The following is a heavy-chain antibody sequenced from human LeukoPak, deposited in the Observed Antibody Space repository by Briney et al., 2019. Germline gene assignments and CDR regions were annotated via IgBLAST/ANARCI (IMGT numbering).Heavy chain of an antibody. D-gene: IGHD4-17*01. CDR2: IYYSGST. Sequence: SETLSLTCTVSGGSISSYYWSWIRQPPGKGLEWLGYIYYSGSTNYNPSLKSRVTISVDTSKNQFSLKLSSVTAADTAVYYCAREGGDYRGDAFDIWGQGTMVTVSS. V-gene: IGHV4-59*01. CDR3: AREGGDYRGDAFDI. CDR1: GGSISSYY. J-gene: IGHJ3*02.